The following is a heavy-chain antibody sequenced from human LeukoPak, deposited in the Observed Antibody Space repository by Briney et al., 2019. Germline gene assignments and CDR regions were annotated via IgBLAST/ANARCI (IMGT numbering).Heavy chain of an antibody. D-gene: IGHD3-10*01. CDR2: INHSGST. V-gene: IGHV4-34*01. Sequence: SETLSLTCAVYGGSFSGYYWSWIRQPPGKGLEWIGEINHSGSTNYNPSLKSRVTISVDTSKNQFPLKLSSVTAADTAVYYYARGPPYYYGSGSFRYWGQGTLVTVSS. J-gene: IGHJ4*02. CDR3: ARGPPYYYGSGSFRY. CDR1: GGSFSGYY.